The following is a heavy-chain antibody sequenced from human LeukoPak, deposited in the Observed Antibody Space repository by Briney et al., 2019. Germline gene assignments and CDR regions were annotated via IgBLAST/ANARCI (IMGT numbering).Heavy chain of an antibody. CDR2: MNPNSGNT. J-gene: IGHJ4*02. V-gene: IGHV1-8*01. CDR1: GYTFTSYD. CDR3: ARVVVGATTLGY. Sequence: ASVKVSCKASGYTFTSYDINWVRQATGQGLEWMGWMNPNSGNTGYAQKFQGRVTMTRNTSISTAYMELSSLRSEDTAVYYCARVVVGATTLGYWGQGTLVTVSS. D-gene: IGHD1-26*01.